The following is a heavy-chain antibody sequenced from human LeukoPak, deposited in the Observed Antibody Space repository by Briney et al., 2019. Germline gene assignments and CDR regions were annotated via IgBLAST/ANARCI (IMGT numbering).Heavy chain of an antibody. V-gene: IGHV3-23*01. D-gene: IGHD5-24*01. CDR2: CSGIGISK. CDR3: AKDMHGYDRPVDY. J-gene: IGHJ4*02. Sequence: GSLSLSCASSGCTSNIRAMDGVRQPPGKGLGWVSSCSGIGISKYYADSVKGRFTISRDKSKNTVYLQMNRLIAEDTAVYFCAKDMHGYDRPVDYWGRGTLVTVSS. CDR1: GCTSNIRA.